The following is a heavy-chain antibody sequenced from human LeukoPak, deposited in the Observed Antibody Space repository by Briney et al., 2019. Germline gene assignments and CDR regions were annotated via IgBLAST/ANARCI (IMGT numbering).Heavy chain of an antibody. CDR1: GFTVSSNY. D-gene: IGHD6-6*01. J-gene: IGHJ4*02. Sequence: GSLRLSCAASGFTVSSNYMSWVRQPPGKGLEWIGEINHSGSTNYNPSLKSRVTISVDTSKNQFSLKLSSVTAADTAVYYCASGPASSGGRYFDYWGQGTLVTVSS. V-gene: IGHV4-34*01. CDR3: ASGPASSGGRYFDY. CDR2: INHSGST.